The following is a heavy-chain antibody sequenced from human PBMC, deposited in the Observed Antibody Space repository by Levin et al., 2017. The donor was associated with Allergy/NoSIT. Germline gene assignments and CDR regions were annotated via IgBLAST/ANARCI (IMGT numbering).Heavy chain of an antibody. Sequence: SCAASGFTFSSYAMHWVRQAPGKGLEWVAVISYDGSNKYYADSVKGRFTISRDNSKNTLYLQMNSLRAEDTAVYYCARGSGLAVAAYDYWGQGTLVTVSS. CDR1: GFTFSSYA. CDR3: ARGSGLAVAAYDY. CDR2: ISYDGSNK. D-gene: IGHD6-19*01. V-gene: IGHV3-30*04. J-gene: IGHJ4*02.